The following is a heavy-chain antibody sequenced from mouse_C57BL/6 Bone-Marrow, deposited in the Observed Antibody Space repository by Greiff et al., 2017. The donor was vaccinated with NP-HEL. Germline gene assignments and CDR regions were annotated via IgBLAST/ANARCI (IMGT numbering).Heavy chain of an antibody. Sequence: VQLQQSGAELVKPGASVKLSCTASGFNITDYYMHWAKQRTEQGLEWIGRIDPDDGETKYAPKFQGKATITAETSSNTAYLQLSSLTSEDTAVYYCARPLITTVVAPAAMDYWGQGTSVTVSS. J-gene: IGHJ4*01. CDR1: GFNITDYY. V-gene: IGHV14-2*01. CDR2: IDPDDGET. CDR3: ARPLITTVVAPAAMDY. D-gene: IGHD1-1*01.